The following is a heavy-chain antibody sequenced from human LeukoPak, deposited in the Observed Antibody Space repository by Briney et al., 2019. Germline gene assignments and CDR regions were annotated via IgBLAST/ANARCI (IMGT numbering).Heavy chain of an antibody. CDR2: IIPILGIA. D-gene: IGHD4-23*01. J-gene: IGHJ4*02. V-gene: IGHV1-69*04. CDR1: GGTFNSYA. Sequence: SVKVSCKASGGTFNSYAISWVRQAPGQGLEWMGRIIPILGIANYAQKFQGRVTITADKSTSTAYMELSSLRSEDTAVYYCARGLVDIRYDYGGPSSYYFDYWGQGTLVTVSS. CDR3: ARGLVDIRYDYGGPSSYYFDY.